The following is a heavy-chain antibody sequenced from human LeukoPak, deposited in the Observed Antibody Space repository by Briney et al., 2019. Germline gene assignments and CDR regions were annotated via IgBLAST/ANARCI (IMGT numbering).Heavy chain of an antibody. Sequence: PGGSLRLSCAVSGFSFSTYAMHWVRQAPGKGLEWVAVISYYGSNKYYADSVKGRFTISRDNSKNTLYLQMNSLRAEDTAVYYCARGSLKIIAVSSDWGQGTLVTVSS. CDR2: ISYYGSNK. J-gene: IGHJ4*02. CDR1: GFSFSTYA. CDR3: ARGSLKIIAVSSD. V-gene: IGHV3-30-3*01. D-gene: IGHD6-19*01.